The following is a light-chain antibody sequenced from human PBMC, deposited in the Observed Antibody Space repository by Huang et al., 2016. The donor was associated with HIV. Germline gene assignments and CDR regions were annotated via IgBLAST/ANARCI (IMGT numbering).Light chain of an antibody. CDR2: AAS. V-gene: IGKV1-39*01. Sequence: DVELTQSPSSLSASVGDRINITCRASHNIINFLNWYQQIPGEAPRLLIYAASKLQSGVPSRFTGSGSGTDFALTISSLRPEDFVTYYCQQSHTLPHTFGQGTKLEI. CDR3: QQSHTLPHT. J-gene: IGKJ2*01. CDR1: HNIINF.